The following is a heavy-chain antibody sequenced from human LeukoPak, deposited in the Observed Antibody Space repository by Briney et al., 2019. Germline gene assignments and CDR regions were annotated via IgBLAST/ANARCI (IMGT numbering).Heavy chain of an antibody. J-gene: IGHJ4*02. Sequence: GGSLRLSCAASGFTFSNAWMSWVRQAPGKGLEWVGRIKSKTDGGTTDYAAPVKGRFTISRDDSKNTLYLQMNSLKTEDTAVYYCTTQTYDFWSGTKDYWGQGTLVTVSS. CDR1: GFTFSNAW. CDR2: IKSKTDGGTT. CDR3: TTQTYDFWSGTKDY. V-gene: IGHV3-15*01. D-gene: IGHD3-3*01.